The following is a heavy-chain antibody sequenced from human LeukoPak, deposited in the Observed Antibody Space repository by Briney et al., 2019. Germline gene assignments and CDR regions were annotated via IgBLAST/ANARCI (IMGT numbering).Heavy chain of an antibody. Sequence: SETLSLTCAVYGGSFSGYCWSWIRQPPGKGLEWMGEIDHRGSSNYNPSLKSRVTISVDTSKNQFSLKLSSVTAADTAVYYCARRRYFDPWGRGTLVTVSS. J-gene: IGHJ2*01. CDR2: IDHRGSS. V-gene: IGHV4-34*01. CDR3: ARRRYFDP. CDR1: GGSFSGYC.